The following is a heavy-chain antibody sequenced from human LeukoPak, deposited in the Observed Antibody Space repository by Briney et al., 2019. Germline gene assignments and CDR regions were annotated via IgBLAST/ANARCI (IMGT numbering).Heavy chain of an antibody. CDR3: AEGRGANIYGYHGMDV. J-gene: IGHJ6*02. V-gene: IGHV3-23*01. CDR1: GFTFSSYA. D-gene: IGHD3-10*01. Sequence: PGGSLRLSCAASGFTFSSYAMSWVRQAPGKGLEWVSGISGSGGGTYSADSVKGRFTISRDNSKNTLYLQMNSMRAEDTAVYYCAEGRGANIYGYHGMDVWGQGTTVTVSS. CDR2: ISGSGGGT.